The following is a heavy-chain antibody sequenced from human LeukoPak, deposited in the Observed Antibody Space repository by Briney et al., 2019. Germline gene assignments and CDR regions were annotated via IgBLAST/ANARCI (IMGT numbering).Heavy chain of an antibody. V-gene: IGHV4-39*01. D-gene: IGHD1-26*01. Sequence: SETLSLTCTVSGGSIISSSDYWGWIRQPPGKGLEWIAAIYYTGSTYYNPSLRSRVTISVDTSKNQFSLRLTSVTAADTAVYYCTGRTGSRSNWGQGTLVTVDS. J-gene: IGHJ4*02. CDR1: GGSIISSSDY. CDR3: TGRTGSRSN. CDR2: IYYTGST.